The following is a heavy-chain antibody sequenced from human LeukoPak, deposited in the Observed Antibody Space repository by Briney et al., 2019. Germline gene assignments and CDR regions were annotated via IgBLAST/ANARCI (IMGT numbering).Heavy chain of an antibody. V-gene: IGHV4-61*03. J-gene: IGHJ6*03. CDR3: ARTTEGGYTYGYFYYYYMDV. D-gene: IGHD5-18*01. Sequence: SETLSLTCSVSGGSISSGNHYWSWIRQPPGKGLEWIGYIHYSGSTNYNPSLKSRVTISVDTSKNHFSLKLSSVTAADTAVYYCARTTEGGYTYGYFYYYYMDVWGKGTTVTISS. CDR2: IHYSGST. CDR1: GGSISSGNHY.